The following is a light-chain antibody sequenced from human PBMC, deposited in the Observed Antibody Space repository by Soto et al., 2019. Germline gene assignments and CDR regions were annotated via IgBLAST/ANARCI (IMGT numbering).Light chain of an antibody. CDR3: QQRSSWPLT. V-gene: IGKV3-11*01. CDR1: QSVRNF. Sequence: EVLMTPSPDTLPVSPGERVPLSCRASQSVRNFLAWYQQKPGQAPRLLIYDVSNRAAGVPARFSGSGSGTDFTLTISGLEPEDSAVYYCQQRSSWPLTLCPGTNVVIK. J-gene: IGKJ3*01. CDR2: DVS.